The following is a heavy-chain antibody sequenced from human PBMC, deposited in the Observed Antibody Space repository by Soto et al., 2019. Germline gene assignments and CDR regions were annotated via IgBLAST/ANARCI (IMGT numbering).Heavy chain of an antibody. Sequence: SETLSLTCTVSGGSISSYYWSWIRQPPGKGLEWIGYIYYSGSTNYNPSLKSRVTISVDTSKNQFSLKLSSVTAADTAVYYCAGVWGGAFDIWGQGTMVTVSS. CDR3: AGVWGGAFDI. J-gene: IGHJ3*02. CDR2: IYYSGST. D-gene: IGHD3-10*01. CDR1: GGSISSYY. V-gene: IGHV4-59*01.